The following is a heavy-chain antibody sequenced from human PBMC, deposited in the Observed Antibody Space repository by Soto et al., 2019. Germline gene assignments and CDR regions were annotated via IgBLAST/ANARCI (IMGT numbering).Heavy chain of an antibody. CDR1: GFTFSSYV. V-gene: IGHV3-23*01. Sequence: EVQLLDSGGELVQPGGSLRLSCAASGFTFSSYVMSWVRQAPGKGLEWVSAISGSGGSTYSADSVKGRFTISRDNSKNTLYLQMDSLRAEDTALYYCAKGNNLEWFLSPIAYWGQGTLVTVSS. J-gene: IGHJ4*02. CDR2: ISGSGGST. D-gene: IGHD3-3*01. CDR3: AKGNNLEWFLSPIAY.